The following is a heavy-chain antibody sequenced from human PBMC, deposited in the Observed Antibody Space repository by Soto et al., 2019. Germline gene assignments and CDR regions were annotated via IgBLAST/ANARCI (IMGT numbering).Heavy chain of an antibody. V-gene: IGHV1-18*01. CDR3: ASGYCSSTSCYRAAFDI. CDR2: ISAYNGNT. D-gene: IGHD2-2*02. Sequence: ASVKVSCKASGYTFTSYGISWVRQALGQGLEWMGWISAYNGNTNYAQKLQGRVTMTTDTSTSTAYMELRSLRSDDTAVYYFASGYCSSTSCYRAAFDIWGQGSMVTVSS. J-gene: IGHJ3*02. CDR1: GYTFTSYG.